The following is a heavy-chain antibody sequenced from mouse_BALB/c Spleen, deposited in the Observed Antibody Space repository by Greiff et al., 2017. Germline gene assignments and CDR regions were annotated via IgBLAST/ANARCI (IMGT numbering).Heavy chain of an antibody. CDR2: IYPGDGDT. V-gene: IGHV1-80*01. CDR1: GYAFSSYW. CDR3: ARKGLEQAMDY. Sequence: VQLQQSGAELVRPGSSVKISCKASGYAFSSYWMNWVKQRPGQGLEWIGQIYPGDGDTNYNGKFKGKATLTADKSSSTAYMQLSSLTSEDSAVYFWARKGLEQAMDYWGQGTSVTVSS. D-gene: IGHD4-1*01. J-gene: IGHJ4*01.